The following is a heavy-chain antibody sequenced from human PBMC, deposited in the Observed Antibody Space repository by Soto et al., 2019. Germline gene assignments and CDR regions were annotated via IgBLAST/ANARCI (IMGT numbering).Heavy chain of an antibody. D-gene: IGHD2-2*01. CDR1: GFTFSSYA. J-gene: IGHJ6*02. CDR3: ASCISTSCYLRWVSYGMDV. Sequence: QVQLVESGGGVVQPGRSLRLSCAASGFTFSSYAMHWVRQAPGKGLEWVAVISYDGSNKYYADSVKGRFTISRDNSKNTLYLQMNGLRAEDTAVYYCASCISTSCYLRWVSYGMDVWGQGTTVTVSS. CDR2: ISYDGSNK. V-gene: IGHV3-30-3*01.